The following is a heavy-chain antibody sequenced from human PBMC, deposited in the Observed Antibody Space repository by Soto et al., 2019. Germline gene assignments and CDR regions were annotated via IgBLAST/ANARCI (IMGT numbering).Heavy chain of an antibody. CDR2: INPANGNT. CDR3: TRSAISPYGGLIGPFDY. D-gene: IGHD3-16*02. CDR1: GYTYTAYA. V-gene: IGHV1-3*05. Sequence: QVQLAQSGAEERKPGASVKVSCEATGYTYTAYAMNWVRQAPGQRLEWMGWINPANGNTKYSQKFQGRLTITSDTSANTVYMELNSLTSEDTAMYYCTRSAISPYGGLIGPFDYWGQGNLVTVSS. J-gene: IGHJ4*02.